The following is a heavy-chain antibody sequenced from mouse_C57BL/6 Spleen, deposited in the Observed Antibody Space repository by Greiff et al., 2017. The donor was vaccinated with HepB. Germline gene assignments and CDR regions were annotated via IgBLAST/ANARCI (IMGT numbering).Heavy chain of an antibody. Sequence: QVQLKQSGPELVKPGASVKISCKASGYAFSSSWMNWVKQRPGKGLEWIGRIYPGDGDTNYNGKFKGKATLTADKSSSTAYMQLSSLTSEDSAVYFCARRYYGRGYFDVWGTGTTVTVSS. J-gene: IGHJ1*03. CDR1: GYAFSSSW. D-gene: IGHD1-1*01. CDR2: IYPGDGDT. CDR3: ARRYYGRGYFDV. V-gene: IGHV1-82*01.